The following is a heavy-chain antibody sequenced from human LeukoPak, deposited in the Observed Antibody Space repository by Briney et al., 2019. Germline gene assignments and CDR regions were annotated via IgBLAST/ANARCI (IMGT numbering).Heavy chain of an antibody. J-gene: IGHJ5*02. CDR2: VDPEDGET. CDR3: ASARIAAGINWFDP. Sequence: ASVKISCKVSGYTFTDYSMHWVKQAPGKGLEWMGLVDPEDGETICAEKFQGRVTITADTSTDTAYMELSSLRSEDTAVYYCASARIAAGINWFDPWGQGTLVIVSS. CDR1: GYTFTDYS. D-gene: IGHD6-13*01. V-gene: IGHV1-69-2*01.